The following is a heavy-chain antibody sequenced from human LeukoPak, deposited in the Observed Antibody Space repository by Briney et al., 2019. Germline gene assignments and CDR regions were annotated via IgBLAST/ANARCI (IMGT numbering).Heavy chain of an antibody. CDR2: IWYDGSNK. CDR3: ARDYHYYDSSGYDY. D-gene: IGHD3-22*01. Sequence: GRSLRLSCAASGFTFSSYGMHWVRQAPGKELEWVAVIWYDGSNKYYADSVKGRFTISRDNSKNTLYLQMNSLRAEDTAVYYCARDYHYYDSSGYDYWGQGTLVTVSS. J-gene: IGHJ4*02. V-gene: IGHV3-33*01. CDR1: GFTFSSYG.